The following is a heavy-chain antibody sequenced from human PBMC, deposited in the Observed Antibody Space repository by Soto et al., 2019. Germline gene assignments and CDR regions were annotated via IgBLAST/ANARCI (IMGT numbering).Heavy chain of an antibody. J-gene: IGHJ4*02. Sequence: QVQLVESGGGVVQPGRALRLSCAASGFTFSSYGMHWVRQAPGKGLEWVAVISYDGSNKYYADSVKGRFTISRDNSKNTLYLQMNSLRAEDTAVYYCATLPYGDHDYWGQGTLVTVSS. D-gene: IGHD4-17*01. CDR2: ISYDGSNK. CDR3: ATLPYGDHDY. V-gene: IGHV3-30*03. CDR1: GFTFSSYG.